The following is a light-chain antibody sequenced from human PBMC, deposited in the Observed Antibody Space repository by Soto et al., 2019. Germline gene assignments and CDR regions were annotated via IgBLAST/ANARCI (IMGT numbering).Light chain of an antibody. CDR1: TGEVTSDYY. Sequence: QAVVTQEPSLTVSPGGTVTLTCASSTGEVTSDYYPNWFQQKPGQPPRALIYRITSKHSWTTDRFSGSLLGGKAALTLAGVQPEDEAEYYCLLFYGGGWVFGGGTKLTVL. J-gene: IGLJ3*02. V-gene: IGLV7-43*01. CDR3: LLFYGGGWV. CDR2: RIT.